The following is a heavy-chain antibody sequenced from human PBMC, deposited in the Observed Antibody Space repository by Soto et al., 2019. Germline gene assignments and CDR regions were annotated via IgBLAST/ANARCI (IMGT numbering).Heavy chain of an antibody. CDR2: ISYDERNT. D-gene: IGHD2-8*01. CDR3: AKAGGHCTSGQCYADG. V-gene: IGHV3-30*18. CDR1: GFIFSDYA. J-gene: IGHJ4*02. Sequence: QVQLVESGGGVVQPGRSLRLSCVASGFIFSDYAIHWVRQAPGKGLEWVAVISYDERNTYYADSVKGRFTISRDNSKNSLYLQMNSLRPEDTAVYYCAKAGGHCTSGQCYADGWGQGTLVTVSS.